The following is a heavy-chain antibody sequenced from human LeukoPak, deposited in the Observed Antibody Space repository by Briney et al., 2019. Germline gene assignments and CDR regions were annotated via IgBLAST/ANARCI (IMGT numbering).Heavy chain of an antibody. J-gene: IGHJ4*02. CDR2: IIPIFGTA. V-gene: IGHV1-69*01. CDR3: ARVEHISGYSHVY. CDR1: GGTFSSYA. D-gene: IGHD3-22*01. Sequence: GSSVKVSCKASGGTFSSYAISWVRQAPGQGLEWMGGIIPIFGTANYAQKFQGRVTITADESTSTAYMELSSLRSEDSAVYYCARVEHISGYSHVYWGQGTLVTVSS.